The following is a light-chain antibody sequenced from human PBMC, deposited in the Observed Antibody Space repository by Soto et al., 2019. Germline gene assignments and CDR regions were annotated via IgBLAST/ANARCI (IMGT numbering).Light chain of an antibody. V-gene: IGKV3-20*01. J-gene: IGKJ5*01. CDR3: QQYGSSPIT. CDR2: GAS. CDR1: QSVSSNY. Sequence: EIVLTQSPGTLSLSPGARATLSCRASQSVSSNYLAWYQQKPGQAPRPLIYGASSRATGIPDRFSGSGSGTDFSLTISRLEPEDFAVYYCQQYGSSPITFGQGTRLEIK.